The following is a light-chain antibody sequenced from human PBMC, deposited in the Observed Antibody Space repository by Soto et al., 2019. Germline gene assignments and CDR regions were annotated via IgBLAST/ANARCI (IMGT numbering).Light chain of an antibody. CDR1: QSVNSN. CDR3: QQYNNWPSLT. V-gene: IGKV3-15*01. CDR2: GAS. Sequence: EIVLPQSPATLSVSPGASATLSCRASQSVNSNLAWYQQKPGQAPRLLIYGASTRATGLPARFSGRGSGTEFTLTISSLQSEDFAVYYCQQYNNWPSLTFGGGTKVEIK. J-gene: IGKJ4*01.